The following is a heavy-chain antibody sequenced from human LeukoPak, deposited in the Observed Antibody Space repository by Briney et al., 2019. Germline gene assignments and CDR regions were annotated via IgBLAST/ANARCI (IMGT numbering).Heavy chain of an antibody. CDR1: GFTFSSYA. J-gene: IGHJ4*02. D-gene: IGHD3-10*01. CDR3: AKDMMVRGVTD. V-gene: IGHV3-23*01. CDR2: SSTSGGST. Sequence: GGSLRLSCAASGFTFSSYAMSWGRQAPEKGLEVGSTSSTSGGSTYYAASVKGRFTISRDNSKNTLYLRMNSLRGEDTAVYYCAKDMMVRGVTDWGQGTLVIVSS.